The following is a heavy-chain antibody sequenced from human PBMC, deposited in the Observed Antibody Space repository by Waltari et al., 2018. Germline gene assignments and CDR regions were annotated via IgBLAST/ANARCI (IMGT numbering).Heavy chain of an antibody. J-gene: IGHJ6*02. CDR2: ISYSARNI. CDR3: ARDYCDRTYCHGMDV. V-gene: IGHV3-30*04. CDR1: EFTFSHYA. Sequence: QVQLVESGGGVVQPGRSLRLSCAAAEFTFSHYAMHWVRQAPGKGVGGVAVISYSARNIYCVDSVKGRFTISRDNSKKTLYLQMDSLRAEDTAVYYCARDYCDRTYCHGMDVWGQGTTVTVSS. D-gene: IGHD2-21*01.